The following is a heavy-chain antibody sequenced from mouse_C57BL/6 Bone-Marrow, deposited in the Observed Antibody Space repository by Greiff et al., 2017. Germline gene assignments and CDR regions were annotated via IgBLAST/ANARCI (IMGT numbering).Heavy chain of an antibody. V-gene: IGHV5-2*01. Sequence: VQLKQSGGGLVQPGESLKLSCESNEYEFPSHDMSWVRKTPEKRLELVAAINSDGGSTYYPDTMERRFIISRDNTKKTLYLQMSSLRSEDTALYYCARQGNYGSSTGYFDVWGTGTTVTVSS. J-gene: IGHJ1*03. CDR2: INSDGGST. CDR1: EYEFPSHD. CDR3: ARQGNYGSSTGYFDV. D-gene: IGHD1-1*01.